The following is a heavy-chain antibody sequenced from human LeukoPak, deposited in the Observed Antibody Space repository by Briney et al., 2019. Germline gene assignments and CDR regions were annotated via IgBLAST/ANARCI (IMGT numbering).Heavy chain of an antibody. Sequence: GGSLRLSCTASGFTFGDYVMSWVRQAPGKGLEWVGFIRSKVYGGTTEYAASVKGRFTISRDDSKSIAYLQMNSLKTEDTGVYFCGRDDFYGGNSLDYWGQGTLVTVSS. CDR3: GRDDFYGGNSLDY. V-gene: IGHV3-49*04. CDR2: IRSKVYGGTT. J-gene: IGHJ4*02. D-gene: IGHD4-23*01. CDR1: GFTFGDYV.